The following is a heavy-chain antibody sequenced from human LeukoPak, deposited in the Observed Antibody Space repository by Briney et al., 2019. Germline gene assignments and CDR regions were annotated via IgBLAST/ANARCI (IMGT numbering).Heavy chain of an antibody. Sequence: GGSLRLSCAASGFTFSSHGMHWVRQAPGKGLEWVTFIWYDGSKQYYIDSVKGRFTISRDNSKNTLHLQMNSLRVEDTAVYYCAGDVVRWPYNWIDPWGQGTLVTVSS. J-gene: IGHJ5*02. V-gene: IGHV3-30*02. CDR3: AGDVVRWPYNWIDP. CDR2: IWYDGSKQ. CDR1: GFTFSSHG. D-gene: IGHD2-15*01.